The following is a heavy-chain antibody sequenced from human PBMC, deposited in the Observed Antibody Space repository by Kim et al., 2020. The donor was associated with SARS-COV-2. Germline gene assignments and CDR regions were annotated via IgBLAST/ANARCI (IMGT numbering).Heavy chain of an antibody. J-gene: IGHJ4*02. V-gene: IGHV4-31*03. D-gene: IGHD6-13*01. CDR1: GGSISSGGYY. Sequence: SETLSLTCTVSGGSISSGGYYWSWIRQHPGKGLEWIGYIYYSGSTYYNPSLKSRVTISVDTSKNQFSLKLSSVTAADTAVYYCARGGQQLVLGDYWGQGTLVTVSS. CDR3: ARGGQQLVLGDY. CDR2: IYYSGST.